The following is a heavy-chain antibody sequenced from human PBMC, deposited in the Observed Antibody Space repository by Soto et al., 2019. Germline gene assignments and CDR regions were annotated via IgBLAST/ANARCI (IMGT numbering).Heavy chain of an antibody. V-gene: IGHV4-34*01. D-gene: IGHD3-3*01. CDR3: ARGRLEWLLLGYGVDV. J-gene: IGHJ6*02. Sequence: SETLSLTCAVYGGSFSDYYGTWICQSPGKGLEWIGEINHSGITYYNPSLKSRVTISVDTSKNQFSLELRSVTAADTAIYYCARGRLEWLLLGYGVDVWGQGTTVTVSS. CDR1: GGSFSDYY. CDR2: INHSGIT.